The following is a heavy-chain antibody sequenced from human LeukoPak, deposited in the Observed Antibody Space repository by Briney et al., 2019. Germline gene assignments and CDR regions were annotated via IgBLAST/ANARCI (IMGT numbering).Heavy chain of an antibody. Sequence: SETLSLTCIVSGGSVDSSSDYWGWIRQPPGKGLEWIGSIYYTGRTYYNPSLKSRVTISVDTSKNQFSLKLSSVTAADTAVYYCARHKSWFGENWFDPWGQGTLVTVSS. CDR2: IYYTGRT. V-gene: IGHV4-39*01. CDR1: GGSVDSSSDY. D-gene: IGHD3-10*01. J-gene: IGHJ5*02. CDR3: ARHKSWFGENWFDP.